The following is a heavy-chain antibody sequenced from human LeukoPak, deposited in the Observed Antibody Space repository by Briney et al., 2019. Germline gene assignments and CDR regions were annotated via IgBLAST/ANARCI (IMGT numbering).Heavy chain of an antibody. CDR3: TTRLPELFDY. CDR1: GFTFSSYA. V-gene: IGHV3-15*01. CDR2: IKSKTDGGTT. J-gene: IGHJ4*02. D-gene: IGHD1-26*01. Sequence: GGSLRLSCAASGFTFSSYAMSWVRQAPGKGLEWVGRIKSKTDGGTTDYAAPVKGRFTISRDDSKNTLYLQMNSLKTEDTAVYYCTTRLPELFDYWGQGTLVTVSS.